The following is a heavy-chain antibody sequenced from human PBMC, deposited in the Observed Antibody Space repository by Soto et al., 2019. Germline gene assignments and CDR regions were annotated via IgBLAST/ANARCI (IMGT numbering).Heavy chain of an antibody. CDR3: GRDEVRNGVGV. V-gene: IGHV3-7*01. Sequence: PGGSLRLSCVASGFTFTNFWMSWVRQAPGKGLECVANIKGDGSEKRYVDSVKGRFTISRDNAKDSVYLQMNSLRVEDTALYYCGRDEVRNGVGVWGPGTTVTVSS. CDR2: IKGDGSEK. CDR1: GFTFTNFW. J-gene: IGHJ6*02.